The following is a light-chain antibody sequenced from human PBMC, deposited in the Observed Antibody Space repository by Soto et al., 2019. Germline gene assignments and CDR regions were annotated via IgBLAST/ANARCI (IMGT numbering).Light chain of an antibody. CDR2: EVT. Sequence: QSVLTQPASVSGSPGQSITISCSGTTNDIGAYDQVSWYQQHPGKAPKLMIYEVTNRPSGVPNRFSGSKSGNTASLTISGLQPEDEADYYCSSRGSPYAIFGGGTQLTVL. V-gene: IGLV2-14*01. J-gene: IGLJ7*01. CDR1: TNDIGAYDQ. CDR3: SSRGSPYAI.